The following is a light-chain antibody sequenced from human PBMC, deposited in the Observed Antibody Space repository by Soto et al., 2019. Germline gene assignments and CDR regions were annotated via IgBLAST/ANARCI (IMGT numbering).Light chain of an antibody. J-gene: IGKJ1*01. CDR3: QQYDNWPRT. Sequence: EIVMTQSPATLSVSPGERATLPCRACQSVSANLAWYQQKPGLAPRLLIYGASTRATGIPARFSGSGSGTEFTLTISSLQSEDVAVYYCQQYDNWPRTFGQGTKVDIK. V-gene: IGKV3-15*01. CDR2: GAS. CDR1: QSVSAN.